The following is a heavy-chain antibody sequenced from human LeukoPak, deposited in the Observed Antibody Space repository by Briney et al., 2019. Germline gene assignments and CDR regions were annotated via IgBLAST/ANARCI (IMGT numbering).Heavy chain of an antibody. Sequence: PGGSLRLSCAASGFTFSGSAMHWVRQASGKGLEWVGRIRSKANSYATAYAASVKGRFTISRDDSKNTAYLQMNSLKTEDTAVYYCTIDQTSYGMDVWGQGTTVTVSS. CDR3: TIDQTSYGMDV. CDR1: GFTFSGSA. D-gene: IGHD1-1*01. J-gene: IGHJ6*02. CDR2: IRSKANSYAT. V-gene: IGHV3-73*01.